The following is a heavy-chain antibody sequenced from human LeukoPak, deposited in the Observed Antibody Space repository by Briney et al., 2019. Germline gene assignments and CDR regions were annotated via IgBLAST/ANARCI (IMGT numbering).Heavy chain of an antibody. CDR1: GGSISSSSYY. Sequence: SETLSLTCTVSGGSISSSSYYWGWIRQPPGKGLEWIGSIYYSGSTYYNPSLKSRVTISVDTSKNQFSLKLSSVTAADTAVYYRARVHPPDLVDFWSGTFDYWGQGTLVTVSS. D-gene: IGHD3-3*01. CDR3: ARVHPPDLVDFWSGTFDY. V-gene: IGHV4-39*01. J-gene: IGHJ4*02. CDR2: IYYSGST.